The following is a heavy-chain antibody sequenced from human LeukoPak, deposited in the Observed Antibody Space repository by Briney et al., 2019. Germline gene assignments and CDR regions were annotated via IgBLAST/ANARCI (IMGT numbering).Heavy chain of an antibody. CDR3: ARDNKDYYDSSGYYYFAFYI. V-gene: IGHV4-59*12. CDR1: GGSIRSYY. J-gene: IGHJ3*02. CDR2: IYYSGST. D-gene: IGHD3-22*01. Sequence: NTSETLSLTCTVSGGSIRSYYWSWIRQPPGKGLEWIGYIYYSGSTNYNPSLKSRVTISVDTSKNQFSLKLSSVTAADTAVYYCARDNKDYYDSSGYYYFAFYIWGQGTMVNVAS.